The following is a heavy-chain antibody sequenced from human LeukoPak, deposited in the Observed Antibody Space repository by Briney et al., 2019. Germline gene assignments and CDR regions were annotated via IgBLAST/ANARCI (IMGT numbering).Heavy chain of an antibody. CDR1: GYTFTSYA. CDR2: INTNTGNP. D-gene: IGHD3-9*01. V-gene: IGHV7-4-1*02. Sequence: ASVKVSCEASGYTFTSYAMNWVRQAPGQGLEWMGWINTNTGNPTYAQGFTGRFVFSLDTSVSTAYLQISSLKAEDTAVYYCARPRVYYDILTGYYMPDVVGFDYWGQGTLVTVSS. J-gene: IGHJ4*02. CDR3: ARPRVYYDILTGYYMPDVVGFDY.